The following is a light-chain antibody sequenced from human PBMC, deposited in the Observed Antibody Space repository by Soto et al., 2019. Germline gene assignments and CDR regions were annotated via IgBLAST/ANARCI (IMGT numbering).Light chain of an antibody. CDR1: AGAVTSAYY. J-gene: IGLJ2*01. CDR2: STN. V-gene: IGLV7-43*01. Sequence: QAVVTQEPSLTVSPGGTVTLTCASSAGAVTSAYYPNWFQQIPGQAPRALISSTNNKHPWTPARFSGSLLGGKAALTLSGAQPEDEADYYCLLYYGGAQVLFGGGTKLTVL. CDR3: LLYYGGAQVL.